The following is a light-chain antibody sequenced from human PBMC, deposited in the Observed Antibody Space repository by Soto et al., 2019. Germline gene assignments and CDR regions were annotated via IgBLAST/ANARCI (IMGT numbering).Light chain of an antibody. CDR2: AAS. CDR1: QSISSY. Sequence: DIHMTHSRSSLSASVLYIFTITCRASQSISSYLNWYQQKPGKAPKLLIYAASSLQSGVPSRFSGSGSGTDFTLTISSLQPDDVATYYCQQYNTYWTFGQGTKVDIK. V-gene: IGKV1-39*01. CDR3: QQYNTYWT. J-gene: IGKJ1*01.